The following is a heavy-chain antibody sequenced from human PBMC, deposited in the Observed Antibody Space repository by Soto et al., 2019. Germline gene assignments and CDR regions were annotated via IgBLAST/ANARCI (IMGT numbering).Heavy chain of an antibody. CDR3: ARDGPRRGLYYYYYMDV. J-gene: IGHJ6*03. CDR2: IYYSGST. Sequence: SETLSLTCTVSGGSISSYYWSWIRQPPGKGLEWIGYIYYSGSTNYNPSLKSRVTISVDTSKNQFSLKLSSVTAADTAVYYCARDGPRRGLYYYYYMDVWGKGTTVTVSS. CDR1: GGSISSYY. V-gene: IGHV4-59*01.